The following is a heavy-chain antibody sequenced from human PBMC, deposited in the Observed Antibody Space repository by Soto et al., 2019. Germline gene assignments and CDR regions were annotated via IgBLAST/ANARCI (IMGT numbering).Heavy chain of an antibody. CDR2: IYYSGST. CDR1: GGSISSYY. V-gene: IGHV4-59*01. CDR3: AREILGATPFFDS. J-gene: IGHJ4*02. D-gene: IGHD1-26*01. Sequence: SETLSLTCTVSGGSISSYYWSWIRQPPGKGLEWIGYIYYSGSTNYNPSLKSRVTISVDTSKNQFSLKLSSVTAADTAVYYCAREILGATPFFDSWGQVTLVTVFS.